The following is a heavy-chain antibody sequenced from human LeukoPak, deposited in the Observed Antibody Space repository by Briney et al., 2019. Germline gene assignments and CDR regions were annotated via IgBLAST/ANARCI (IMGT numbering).Heavy chain of an antibody. CDR3: AKALLLLWFGELFSPYFDY. J-gene: IGHJ4*02. CDR1: GFTFSSYA. V-gene: IGHV3-23*01. D-gene: IGHD3-10*01. CDR2: ISGSGGST. Sequence: PGGSLRLSCAASGFTFSSYAMSWVRQAPGKGLEWVSAISGSGGSTYYADSVKGRFTISRDNSKNTLYLQMNSLRAEDTAVYYCAKALLLLWFGELFSPYFDYWGQGTLVTVSS.